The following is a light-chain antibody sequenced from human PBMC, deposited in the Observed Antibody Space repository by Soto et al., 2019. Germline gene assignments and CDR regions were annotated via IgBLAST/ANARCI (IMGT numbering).Light chain of an antibody. J-gene: IGKJ1*01. Sequence: EIVLTQSPGTLSLSPGERATLSCRASQTGFSTYLAWFQQKPGQAPRLLIYCASSRATGIPDRFSGSGSGTDFTLTINRLEPEDFAVYYCHQYGNSPWTFGQGTQLEIK. CDR3: HQYGNSPWT. CDR1: QTGFSTY. V-gene: IGKV3-20*01. CDR2: CAS.